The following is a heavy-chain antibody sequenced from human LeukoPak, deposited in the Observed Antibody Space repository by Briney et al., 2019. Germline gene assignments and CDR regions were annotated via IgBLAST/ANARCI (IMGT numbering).Heavy chain of an antibody. J-gene: IGHJ4*02. CDR1: GGSISSSSYY. CDR3: AREGNYNY. Sequence: KPSETLSLTCTVSGGSISSSSYYWGWIRQPPGKGLEWIGEINHSGSTNYNPSLKSRVTISVDASKNQFSLKLSSVTAADTAVYYCAREGNYNYWGQGTLVTVSS. D-gene: IGHD4-11*01. CDR2: INHSGST. V-gene: IGHV4-39*07.